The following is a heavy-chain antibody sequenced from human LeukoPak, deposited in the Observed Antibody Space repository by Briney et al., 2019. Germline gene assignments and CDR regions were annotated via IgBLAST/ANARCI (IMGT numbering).Heavy chain of an antibody. V-gene: IGHV4-61*02. CDR2: IYTSGST. CDR1: GGSISSGSYY. J-gene: IGHJ5*02. D-gene: IGHD6-13*01. CDR3: AREAAAAGEYNWFDP. Sequence: SETLSLTCTVSGGSISSGSYYWSWIRQPAGKGLEWIGRIYTSGSTNYNPSLKSRVTISVDTSKNQFSLKLSSVTAADTAVYYCAREAAAAGEYNWFDPWGQGTLVTVSS.